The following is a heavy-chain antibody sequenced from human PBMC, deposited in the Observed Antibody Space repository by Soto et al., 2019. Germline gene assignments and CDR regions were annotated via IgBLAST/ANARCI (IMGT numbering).Heavy chain of an antibody. CDR2: IYYSGST. J-gene: IGHJ2*01. CDR1: GGSISSYY. CDR3: ARYNWYFDL. Sequence: QVQLQESGPGLVKPSETLSLTCTVSGGSISSYYWSWIRQPPGKGLEWIGYIYYSGSTNYNPSLKRRATISVDTSKNPFFLKLSSVTAADTAVYYCARYNWYFDLWGRRTLVTVSS. V-gene: IGHV4-59*01.